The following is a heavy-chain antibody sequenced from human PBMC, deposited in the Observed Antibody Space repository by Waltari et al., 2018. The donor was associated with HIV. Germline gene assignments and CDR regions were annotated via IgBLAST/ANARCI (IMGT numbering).Heavy chain of an antibody. Sequence: QVQLVQSGAEVKKPGSSVKVSCKASGGTFSSYAISWVRQAPGQGIGWMGGIIPCVCTANSAQNFQGRVTSTADESTSTAYMELSSLRSEDTAVYYCAREGYCSSTSCWNYYYGMDVWGQGTTVTVSS. CDR1: GGTFSSYA. V-gene: IGHV1-69*12. CDR2: IIPCVCTA. CDR3: AREGYCSSTSCWNYYYGMDV. J-gene: IGHJ6*02. D-gene: IGHD2-2*01.